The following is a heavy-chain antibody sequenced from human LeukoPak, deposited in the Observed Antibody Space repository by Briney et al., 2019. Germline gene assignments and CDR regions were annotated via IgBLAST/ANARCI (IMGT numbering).Heavy chain of an antibody. CDR2: ISSSGSTI. D-gene: IGHD5-18*01. CDR3: VKNQGDTAMVY. CDR1: GFTFSDYY. Sequence: GGSLRLSCAASGFTFSDYYMSWIRQAPGKGLEWVSYISSSGSTIYCADSVKGRFTISRDNAKNSLYLQMNSLRAEDTAVYYCVKNQGDTAMVYWSQGTLVTVSS. V-gene: IGHV3-11*01. J-gene: IGHJ4*02.